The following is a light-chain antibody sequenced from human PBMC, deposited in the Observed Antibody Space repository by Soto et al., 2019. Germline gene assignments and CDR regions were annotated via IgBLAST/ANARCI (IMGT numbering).Light chain of an antibody. V-gene: IGKV1-27*01. CDR3: QKYDRAPFT. Sequence: DIQMTQSPSSLSAYLGDRVTITCRGSQGISNYLAWYQQKPGRLPKLLLFGASTLQSGVPARFSGSGSGTLFTLTINGLLPEDVATYYCQKYDRAPFTFGPGTRVDI. CDR2: GAS. J-gene: IGKJ3*01. CDR1: QGISNY.